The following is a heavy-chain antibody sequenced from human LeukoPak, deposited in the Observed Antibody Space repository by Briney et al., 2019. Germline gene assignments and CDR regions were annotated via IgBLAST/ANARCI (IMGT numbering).Heavy chain of an antibody. CDR2: IVGSSST. CDR3: ARIGAGSSRDY. Sequence: GGSLRLSCAASGFTFSSYAMNWVRQAPGKGLEWVSSIVGSSSTYYADSLKGRFTISRDNAKNSLYLQMNSLRAEDTAVYYCARIGAGSSRDYWGQGTLVTVSS. CDR1: GFTFSSYA. V-gene: IGHV3-21*01. D-gene: IGHD6-13*01. J-gene: IGHJ4*02.